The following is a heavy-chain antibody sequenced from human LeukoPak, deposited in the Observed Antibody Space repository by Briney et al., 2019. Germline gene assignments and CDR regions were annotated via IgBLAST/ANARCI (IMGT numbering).Heavy chain of an antibody. CDR2: ISSGSTNI. CDR1: GFTFNIYS. CDR3: ARVGGYCSSVSNCYGDY. J-gene: IGHJ4*02. Sequence: GGSLRLSCAASGFTFNIYSMNWVRQAPGKGLEWVSCISSGSTNIYYADSVRGRFTISRDNAKNSLCLQMNSLRAEDTAVYYCARVGGYCSSVSNCYGDYWGQGTLVTVSS. V-gene: IGHV3-21*01. D-gene: IGHD2-2*03.